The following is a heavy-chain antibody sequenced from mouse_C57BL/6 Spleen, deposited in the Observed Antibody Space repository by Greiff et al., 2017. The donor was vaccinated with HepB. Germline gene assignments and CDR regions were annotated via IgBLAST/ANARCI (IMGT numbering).Heavy chain of an antibody. V-gene: IGHV1-62-2*01. J-gene: IGHJ4*01. D-gene: IGHD1-1*01. Sequence: VQLQQSGAELVKPGASVKLSCKASGYTFTEYTIHWVKQRSGQGLEWIGWFYPGSGSIKYNEKFKDKATLTADKSSSTVYMELSRLTSEDSAVYFCARHEGYYVSSYDYYAMDYWGQGTSVTVSS. CDR2: FYPGSGSI. CDR3: ARHEGYYVSSYDYYAMDY. CDR1: GYTFTEYT.